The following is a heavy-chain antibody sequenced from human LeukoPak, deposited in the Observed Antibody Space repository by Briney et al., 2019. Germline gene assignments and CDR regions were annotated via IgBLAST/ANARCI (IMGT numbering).Heavy chain of an antibody. CDR2: IFYGGST. Sequence: SETLSLTCTVSGGSVSSYYRSWIRQLPGKGLEWIGFIFYGGSTNYNPSLKSRVTISEGTSKNQFSLKLSSVTAADTAVYYCARSGFRDYYFAMDVWGQGTTVTVS. CDR3: ARSGFRDYYFAMDV. J-gene: IGHJ6*02. D-gene: IGHD3-22*01. V-gene: IGHV4-59*02. CDR1: GGSVSSYY.